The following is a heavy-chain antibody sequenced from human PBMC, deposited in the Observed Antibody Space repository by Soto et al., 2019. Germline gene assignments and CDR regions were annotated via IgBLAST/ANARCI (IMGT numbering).Heavy chain of an antibody. Sequence: GGSLRLSCAASGFTFSSYAMSWVRQAPGKGLEWVSAISGSGGSTYYADSVKGRFTISRDNSKNTLYLQMNSLRAEDTAVYYCAKEGQTVPGSPFPYYYYGMDVWGQGTTVTVSS. V-gene: IGHV3-23*01. CDR1: GFTFSSYA. D-gene: IGHD2-2*01. CDR3: AKEGQTVPGSPFPYYYYGMDV. CDR2: ISGSGGST. J-gene: IGHJ6*02.